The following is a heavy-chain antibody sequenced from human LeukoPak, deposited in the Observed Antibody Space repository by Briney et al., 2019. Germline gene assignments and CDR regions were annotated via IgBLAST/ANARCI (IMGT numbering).Heavy chain of an antibody. J-gene: IGHJ5*02. CDR1: GGSFSGYY. CDR2: INHSGST. D-gene: IGHD6-19*01. Sequence: SETLSLTCIVYGGSFSGYYWSWIRQPPGKGLEWIGEINHSGSTNYNPSLKSRVTISVDTSKNQFSLKLSSVTAADTAVYYCARRSGYSSGWVDRWGQGTLVTVSS. CDR3: ARRSGYSSGWVDR. V-gene: IGHV4-34*01.